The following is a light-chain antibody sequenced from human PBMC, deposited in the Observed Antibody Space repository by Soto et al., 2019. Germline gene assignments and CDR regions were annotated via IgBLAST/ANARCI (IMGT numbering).Light chain of an antibody. CDR1: QGISIY. Sequence: AIRMTQSPSSLSASTGDRVTITCRASQGISIYLAWYQQKPGKAPKLLIYAASTLQSGVPSRFSGSGSGTEFTLTISSLQPDDFATYYCQQYNSYSYTFGQGTRLEIK. J-gene: IGKJ5*01. CDR3: QQYNSYSYT. V-gene: IGKV1-8*01. CDR2: AAS.